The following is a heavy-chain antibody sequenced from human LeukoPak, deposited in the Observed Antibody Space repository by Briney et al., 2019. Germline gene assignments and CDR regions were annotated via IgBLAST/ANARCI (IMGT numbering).Heavy chain of an antibody. CDR3: ARHLNSGGNSPLVY. D-gene: IGHD4-23*01. Sequence: TSETLSLTCTVSGDSITSTSYYWGWIRQSPGKGLEWIGIIYYSGSTYYNPSLKSRVTMSVDTSKNQFSLKLNSVTAADTAVYFCARHLNSGGNSPLVYWGQGTLVTVSS. V-gene: IGHV4-39*01. J-gene: IGHJ4*02. CDR1: GDSITSTSYY. CDR2: IYYSGST.